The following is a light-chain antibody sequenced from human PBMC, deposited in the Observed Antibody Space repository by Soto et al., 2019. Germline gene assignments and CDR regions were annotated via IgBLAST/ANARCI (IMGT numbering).Light chain of an antibody. Sequence: DIQLTQSPSSLSASVRDRVTITCRASQAITNYLAWYQQKPGKVPKLLIYAASTLQSGVPSRFSGSGSGTDFTLTIGSLQPEDVATYYCQKYNRAPETFGQGTKV. J-gene: IGKJ1*01. CDR1: QAITNY. V-gene: IGKV1-27*01. CDR3: QKYNRAPET. CDR2: AAS.